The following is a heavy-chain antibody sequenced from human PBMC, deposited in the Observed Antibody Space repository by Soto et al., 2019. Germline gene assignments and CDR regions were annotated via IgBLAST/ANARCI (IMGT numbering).Heavy chain of an antibody. CDR2: IIPIFGTA. J-gene: IGHJ6*02. V-gene: IGHV1-69*13. CDR1: GGTFSSYA. CDR3: ARDDSSSSHYYYGMDV. D-gene: IGHD6-6*01. Sequence: SVKVSCKASGGTFSSYAISWVRQAPGQGLEWMGGIIPIFGTANYAQKFQGRVTITADESTSTAYMELSSLRSEDTAVYYCARDDSSSSHYYYGMDVWGQGTTVTVSS.